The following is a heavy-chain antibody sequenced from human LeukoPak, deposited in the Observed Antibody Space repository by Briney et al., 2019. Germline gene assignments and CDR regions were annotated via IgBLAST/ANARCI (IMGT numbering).Heavy chain of an antibody. J-gene: IGHJ4*02. Sequence: PSETLSLTCTVSGGSISSSNYHWGWIRQPPGKGLEWIGSIYYSGNTYYNPSLKSRATISVDTSKNQFSLKLSSVTAADTAVYYCASQTYYYDSSGYGGLDYWGQGTLVTVSS. V-gene: IGHV4-39*01. CDR2: IYYSGNT. CDR1: GGSISSSNYH. CDR3: ASQTYYYDSSGYGGLDY. D-gene: IGHD3-22*01.